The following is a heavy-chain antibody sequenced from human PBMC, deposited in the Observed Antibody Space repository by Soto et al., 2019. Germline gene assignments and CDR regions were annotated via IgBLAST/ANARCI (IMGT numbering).Heavy chain of an antibody. V-gene: IGHV1-69*02. D-gene: IGHD3-10*01. CDR3: ASLMSSGYYYGMDV. CDR1: GGTFSSYT. CDR2: IIPILGIA. Sequence: QVQLVQSGAEVKKPGSSVKVSCKASGGTFSSYTISWVRQAPGQGLEWRGRIIPILGIANYAQKFQGRVTITADKSTSTAYMELSSLRSEDTAVYYCASLMSSGYYYGMDVWGQGTTVTVSS. J-gene: IGHJ6*02.